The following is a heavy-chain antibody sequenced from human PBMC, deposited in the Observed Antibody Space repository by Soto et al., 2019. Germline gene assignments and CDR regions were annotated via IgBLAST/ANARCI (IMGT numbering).Heavy chain of an antibody. J-gene: IGHJ4*02. CDR1: GGSISSSSYY. CDR2: IYYSGST. Sequence: PSETLSLTCTVSGGSISSSSYYWGWIRQPPGKGLEWIGSIYYSGSTYYNPSLKSRVTISVDTSKNQFSLKLSSVTAADTAVYYFARHKYHSSGPTPYSGQATLVSGSS. D-gene: IGHD3-22*01. CDR3: ARHKYHSSGPTPY. V-gene: IGHV4-39*01.